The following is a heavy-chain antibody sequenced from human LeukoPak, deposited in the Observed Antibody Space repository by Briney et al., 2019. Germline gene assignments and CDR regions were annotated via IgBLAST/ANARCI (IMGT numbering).Heavy chain of an antibody. CDR2: INHPGTEK. CDR3: TRDWLDASLDY. D-gene: IGHD6-19*01. CDR1: GFSFSDFC. J-gene: IGHJ4*02. Sequence: GGSLRLSCAASGFSFSDFCMSWVRQAPGKGLGWVAFINHPGTEKYYVDSVEGRFTISRDNAKNSLYLQMNSLRAEDTAIYYCTRDWLDASLDYWGQGVLVTVSS. V-gene: IGHV3-7*01.